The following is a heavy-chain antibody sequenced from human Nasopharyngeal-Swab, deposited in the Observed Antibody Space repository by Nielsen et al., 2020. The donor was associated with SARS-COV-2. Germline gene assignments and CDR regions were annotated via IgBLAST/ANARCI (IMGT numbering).Heavy chain of an antibody. Sequence: GESLKISCAASGFTFSSYWMSWVRQAPGKGLEWVANIKQDGSEKYYVGSVKGRFTISRDNAKNSLYLQMNSLRAEDTAVYYCARVGLGYNWNYFDPHYYYGMDVWGQGTTVTVSS. CDR2: IKQDGSEK. CDR1: GFTFSSYW. J-gene: IGHJ6*02. D-gene: IGHD1-7*01. V-gene: IGHV3-7*03. CDR3: ARVGLGYNWNYFDPHYYYGMDV.